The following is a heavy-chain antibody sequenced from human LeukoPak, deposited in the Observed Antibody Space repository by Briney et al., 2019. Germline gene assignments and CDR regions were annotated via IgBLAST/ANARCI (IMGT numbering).Heavy chain of an antibody. CDR1: GYTFTGYY. CDR2: INAGNGNT. Sequence: GASVKVSCKASGYTFTGYYMHWVRQAPGQRLEWMGWINAGNGNTKYSQKLQGRVTITRDTSADTAYMELSSLRSEDTAVYYCARLKYCINGVCYAGFDYWGQGTLVTVSS. D-gene: IGHD2-8*01. V-gene: IGHV1-3*01. J-gene: IGHJ4*02. CDR3: ARLKYCINGVCYAGFDY.